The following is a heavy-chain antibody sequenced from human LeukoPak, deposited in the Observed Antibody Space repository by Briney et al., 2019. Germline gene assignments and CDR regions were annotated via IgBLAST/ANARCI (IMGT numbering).Heavy chain of an antibody. Sequence: GGSLRLTCAASGFTFSSYSMNWVRQAPGKGLEWVSYISSSSSTIYYADSVKGRFTISRDNAKNSLYLQMNSLRAEDTAVYYCARDKGVAHFDYWGQGTLVTVSS. CDR1: GFTFSSYS. D-gene: IGHD3-3*01. J-gene: IGHJ4*02. CDR2: ISSSSSTI. V-gene: IGHV3-48*04. CDR3: ARDKGVAHFDY.